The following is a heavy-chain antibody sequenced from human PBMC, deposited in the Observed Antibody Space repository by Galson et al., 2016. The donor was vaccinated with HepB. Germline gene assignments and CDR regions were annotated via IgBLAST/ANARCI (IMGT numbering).Heavy chain of an antibody. V-gene: IGHV1-3*01. D-gene: IGHD3-16*02. Sequence: SVKVSCKASGYTFTSYAVHWVRQAPGQRLEWMGWINAGNGNTKYSQKFQGRVSITRDTSASTTCMGLSSLRSEDTAVYHCARVRKVIVAGDAFDIWGQGTMVTVSS. CDR1: GYTFTSYA. J-gene: IGHJ3*02. CDR3: ARVRKVIVAGDAFDI. CDR2: INAGNGNT.